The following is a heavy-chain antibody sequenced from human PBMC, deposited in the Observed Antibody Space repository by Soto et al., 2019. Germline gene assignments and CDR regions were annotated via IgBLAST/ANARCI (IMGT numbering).Heavy chain of an antibody. J-gene: IGHJ4*02. CDR1: GGSIISGGYS. D-gene: IGHD6-6*01. CDR2: IYHSGST. Sequence: PSETLSLTCAVSGGSIISGGYSWMWIRQPPGKGLEWIGYIYHSGSTYYNPSLKSRVTISVDRSKNQFSLKLSSVTAADTAVYYCAREGDRYSSSPHFDYWGQGTLVTVSS. CDR3: AREGDRYSSSPHFDY. V-gene: IGHV4-30-2*01.